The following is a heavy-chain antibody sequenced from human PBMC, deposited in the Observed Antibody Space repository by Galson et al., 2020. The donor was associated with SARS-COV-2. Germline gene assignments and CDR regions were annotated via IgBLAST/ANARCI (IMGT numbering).Heavy chain of an antibody. V-gene: IGHV3-33*01. CDR2: IWYDGSNK. Sequence: GESLKISCAASGFTFSSYGMHWVRQAPDKGLEWVAVIWYDGSNKYYADSVKGRFTISRDNSKNTLYLQMNSLRAEDTAVYYCAASLVGYFDYWGQGTLVTVSS. CDR3: AASLVGYFDY. J-gene: IGHJ4*02. D-gene: IGHD6-6*01. CDR1: GFTFSSYG.